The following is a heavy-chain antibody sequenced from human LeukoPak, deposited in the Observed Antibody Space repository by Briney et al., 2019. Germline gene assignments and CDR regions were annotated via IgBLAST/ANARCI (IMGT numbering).Heavy chain of an antibody. CDR1: GGSLSSYF. CDR2: IYYSGST. CDR3: ARGLARWFGESYYGRDV. J-gene: IGHJ6*02. V-gene: IGHV4-59*12. D-gene: IGHD3-10*01. Sequence: SETLSLTCSVSGGSLSSYFWSWIRQPPGKGLEWIGYIYYSGSTNYNPSLKRRVIISPDTSESQFFLKLTSVTAADTAVYFCARGLARWFGESYYGRDVWGQGTTVSVSS.